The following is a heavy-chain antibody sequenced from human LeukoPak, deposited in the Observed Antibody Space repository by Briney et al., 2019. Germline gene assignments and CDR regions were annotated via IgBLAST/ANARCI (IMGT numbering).Heavy chain of an antibody. CDR1: GFTFSSYA. CDR2: ISYEGSNK. CDR3: ARDLEYDATLDY. J-gene: IGHJ4*02. Sequence: GRSLRLSCAASGFTFSSYAMHWVRQAPGKGLEWVAVISYEGSNKYYADSVKGRFTISRDNSKNTLYLQMNSLRAEDTAVYYCARDLEYDATLDYWGQGTLVTVSS. V-gene: IGHV3-30-3*01. D-gene: IGHD2/OR15-2a*01.